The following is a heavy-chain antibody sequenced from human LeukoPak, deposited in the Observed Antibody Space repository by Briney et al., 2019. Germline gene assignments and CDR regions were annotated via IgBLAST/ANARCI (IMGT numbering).Heavy chain of an antibody. CDR1: GYSFTSYW. V-gene: IGHV5-51*01. D-gene: IGHD5-18*01. Sequence: GESLKISCKGSGYSFTSYWIGWVRQTPGKGLEWMGIIYPGDSDTRYSPSFQGQVTISADKSISTAYLQWSSLKASDTAMYYCARNKRYSYGYNHAFDIWGQGTMVTVSS. J-gene: IGHJ3*02. CDR2: IYPGDSDT. CDR3: ARNKRYSYGYNHAFDI.